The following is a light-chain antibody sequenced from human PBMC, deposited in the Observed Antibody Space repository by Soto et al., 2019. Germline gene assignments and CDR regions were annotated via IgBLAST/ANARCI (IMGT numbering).Light chain of an antibody. CDR1: SSDVGAYNY. V-gene: IGLV2-14*01. Sequence: QSVLAQPASVSGSPGQSITISCTGTSSDVGAYNYVSWYHQHHPGKAPELIIYDVTDRPSGVSTRFSGSKSGNTASLTISVLQAEDEGDYYCSSYTTIKTVIFGGGTELTVL. CDR2: DVT. J-gene: IGLJ2*01. CDR3: SSYTTIKTVI.